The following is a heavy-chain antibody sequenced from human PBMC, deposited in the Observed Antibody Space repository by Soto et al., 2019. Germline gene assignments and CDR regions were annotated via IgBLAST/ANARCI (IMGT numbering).Heavy chain of an antibody. CDR1: GFSLSTNGVA. V-gene: IGHV2-5*02. CDR3: AHTSGHSSTGADN. J-gene: IGHJ4*02. CDR2: IFWDDDA. D-gene: IGHD6-13*01. Sequence: QITLRESGPALVKPTQTLTLTCTFSGFSLSTNGVAVGWIRQPPGKALEWLALIFWDDDARYSPSLKSRLTTANDTANTPVVHTMTNIDPADKGTDYCAHTSGHSSTGADNWGQGTLVTVS.